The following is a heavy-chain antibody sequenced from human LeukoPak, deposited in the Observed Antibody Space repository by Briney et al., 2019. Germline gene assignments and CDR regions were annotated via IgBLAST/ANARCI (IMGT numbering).Heavy chain of an antibody. D-gene: IGHD3-9*01. CDR2: LIPIFATP. Sequence: SVKVSCKASGGTFNSYAISWVRQAPGQGLEWMGGLIPIFATPNYAQKFQGRVTITADESRSTAYLELSSLRSEDTAVYYCARDGRDDFLTGYFDYWGQGTLVTASS. J-gene: IGHJ4*02. CDR3: ARDGRDDFLTGYFDY. V-gene: IGHV1-69*13. CDR1: GGTFNSYA.